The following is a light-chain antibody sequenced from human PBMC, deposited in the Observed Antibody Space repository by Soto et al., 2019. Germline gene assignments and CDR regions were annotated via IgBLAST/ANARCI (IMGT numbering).Light chain of an antibody. CDR3: QQYSSSPIT. Sequence: EIVLTQSPATLSLSPGERATLSCRASQSFSSTYLAWYQQKPGQAPRLLIYGASSRATGIPDRFSGGGSGTDFSLTISRLDPEDFAVYYCQQYSSSPITLGQGTRLEIK. CDR1: QSFSSTY. J-gene: IGKJ5*01. V-gene: IGKV3-20*01. CDR2: GAS.